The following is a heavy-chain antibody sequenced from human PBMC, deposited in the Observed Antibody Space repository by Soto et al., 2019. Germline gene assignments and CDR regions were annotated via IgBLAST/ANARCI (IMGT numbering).Heavy chain of an antibody. CDR2: IWYDGSNK. J-gene: IGHJ6*02. V-gene: IGHV3-33*01. Sequence: QPGGSLRLSCAASGFTFSSYGMHWVRQAPGKGLEWVAVIWYDGSNKYYADSVKGRFTISRDNSKNTLYLQMNSLRAEDTAVYYCAREGGTVTTFWGESGYYYYYGMDVWGQGTTVTVYS. CDR1: GFTFSSYG. D-gene: IGHD4-17*01. CDR3: AREGGTVTTFWGESGYYYYYGMDV.